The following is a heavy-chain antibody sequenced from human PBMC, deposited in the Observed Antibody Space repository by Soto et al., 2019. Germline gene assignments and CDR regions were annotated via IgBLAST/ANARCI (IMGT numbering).Heavy chain of an antibody. CDR1: GFTVSSNY. D-gene: IGHD6-13*01. Sequence: EVQLVESGGGLVQPGGSLRLSCAASGFTVSSNYMSWVRQAPGKGLEWVSVIYSGGSTYYADSVKGRFTISRDNSKNTLYLLMNSLRAEDTAVYYCAREGPGNSCDYWGQGTLVTVSS. CDR3: AREGPGNSCDY. V-gene: IGHV3-66*01. J-gene: IGHJ4*02. CDR2: IYSGGST.